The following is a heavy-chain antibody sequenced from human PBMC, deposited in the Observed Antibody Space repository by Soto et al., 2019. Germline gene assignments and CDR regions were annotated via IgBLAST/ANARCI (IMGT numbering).Heavy chain of an antibody. CDR1: GHTFTSYA. V-gene: IGHV1-3*01. CDR3: ARDRPRYCSSTSCYDLGGYYYMDV. Sequence: ASVKVSCKASGHTFTSYAMHWVRQAPGQRLEWMGWINAGNGNTKYSQKFQGRVTITRDTSASTAYMELSSLRSEDTAVYYCARDRPRYCSSTSCYDLGGYYYMDVWAKGTTVTVSS. J-gene: IGHJ6*03. CDR2: INAGNGNT. D-gene: IGHD2-2*01.